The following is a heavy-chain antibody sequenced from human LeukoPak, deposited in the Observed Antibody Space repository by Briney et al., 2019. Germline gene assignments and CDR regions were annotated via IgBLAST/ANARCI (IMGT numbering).Heavy chain of an antibody. V-gene: IGHV4-4*07. J-gene: IGHJ3*02. CDR3: ARVWFGAFDI. CDR1: GGSISSYY. Sequence: SETLSLTCTVSGGSISSYYWSWIRQPAGRGLEWIGRMSASGSTNYSPSLKSRVTMSVDTSKNQFSLRLNSVTAADTAVYYCARVWFGAFDIWGQGTMVTVSS. D-gene: IGHD3-10*01. CDR2: MSASGST.